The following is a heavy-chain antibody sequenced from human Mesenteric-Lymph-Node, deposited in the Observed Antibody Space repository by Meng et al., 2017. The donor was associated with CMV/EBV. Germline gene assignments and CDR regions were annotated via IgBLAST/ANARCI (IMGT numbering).Heavy chain of an antibody. Sequence: GGSLRLSCAASGFTFSSYAIHWVRQAPGKGLEWVAVISDDGSNKYYADSVKGRFTISRDNSKNTLYLEMDSLRDEDTAMYYCARRMGVLKTIDSYYYYHGMDVWGQGTTVTVSS. J-gene: IGHJ6*02. D-gene: IGHD3-16*01. CDR2: ISDDGSNK. CDR1: GFTFSSYA. CDR3: ARRMGVLKTIDSYYYYHGMDV. V-gene: IGHV3-30-3*01.